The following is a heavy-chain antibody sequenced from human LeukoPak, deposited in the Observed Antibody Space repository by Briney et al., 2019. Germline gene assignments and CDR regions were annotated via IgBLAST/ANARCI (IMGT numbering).Heavy chain of an antibody. CDR2: IIGSGGSK. D-gene: IGHD2-15*01. Sequence: PGGSMRPSCAASGFTFSSYAISWVRQPQGKGLEWVSAIIGSGGSKYYADYVKGRFTVYRDNSKNTLYLQMNTLRAEDRAVYYCAKEFLVAATFVYWGEGTLVTVS. CDR1: GFTFSSYA. J-gene: IGHJ4*02. CDR3: AKEFLVAATFVY. V-gene: IGHV3-23*01.